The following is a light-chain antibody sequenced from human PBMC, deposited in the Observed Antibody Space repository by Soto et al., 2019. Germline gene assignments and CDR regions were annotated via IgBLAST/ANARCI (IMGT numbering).Light chain of an antibody. CDR2: AAS. CDR3: QQSYSTPIT. CDR1: QSISNY. Sequence: FQMPQSQYSLSASIGDRFAIACRASQSISNYLNWYQQKPGKAPKLLIYAASSLQSGVPSRFSGSGSGTDFTLTISRLQPEDFATYYCQQSYSTPITFGQGTLLEVK. J-gene: IGKJ5*01. V-gene: IGKV1-39*01.